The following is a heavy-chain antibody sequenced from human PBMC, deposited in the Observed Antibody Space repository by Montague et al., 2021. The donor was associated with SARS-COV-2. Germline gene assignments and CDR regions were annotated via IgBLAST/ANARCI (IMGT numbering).Heavy chain of an antibody. CDR2: IYYSGGI. CDR3: ARAVSVRRAVNWFDP. CDR1: GGSMSDHY. Sequence: SETLSLTSTVSGGSMSDHYWSWIRQPPGKGLEWLAYIYYSGGINSNASLKSRVSMSVDTSENQFSLKLTSVTAADTAVYYCARAVSVRRAVNWFDPWGQGTLVTVSS. D-gene: IGHD3-10*01. J-gene: IGHJ5*02. V-gene: IGHV4-59*11.